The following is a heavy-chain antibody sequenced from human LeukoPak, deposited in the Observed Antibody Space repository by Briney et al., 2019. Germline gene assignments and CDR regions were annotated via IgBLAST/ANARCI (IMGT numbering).Heavy chain of an antibody. J-gene: IGHJ6*03. Sequence: PGGSLRLSCAASGFTFSSHGMHWVRQAPGKGLEWVAVISYDGSNKYYADSVKGRFTISRDNSKNTLYLQMNSLRAEDTAVYYCAKSPQISYYYYMDVWGKGTTVTVSS. CDR3: AKSPQISYYYYMDV. CDR1: GFTFSSHG. V-gene: IGHV3-30*18. CDR2: ISYDGSNK.